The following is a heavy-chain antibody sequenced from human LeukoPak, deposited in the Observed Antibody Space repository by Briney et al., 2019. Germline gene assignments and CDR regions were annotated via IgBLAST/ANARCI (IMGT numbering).Heavy chain of an antibody. V-gene: IGHV3-30*18. CDR3: AKGKRGRSMATKIAAKH. D-gene: IGHD3-22*01. CDR2: ISYDGNNK. J-gene: IGHJ1*01. Sequence: GGSLRLSCVASGFTFTDYGMHWVRQAPGKGLEWAAFISYDGNNKYYADSVKGRITISRDNLKNTLWLQLNSLRAEDTAVYYCAKGKRGRSMATKIAAKHWGQGTQVTVSS. CDR1: GFTFTDYG.